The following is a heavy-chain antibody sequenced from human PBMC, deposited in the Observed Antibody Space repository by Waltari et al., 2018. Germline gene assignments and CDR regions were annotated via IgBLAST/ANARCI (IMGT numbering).Heavy chain of an antibody. D-gene: IGHD5-12*01. J-gene: IGHJ4*02. CDR3: AKELYPGYARRLFDY. V-gene: IGHV3-30*18. Sequence: QVQLVESGGGVVQPGRSLRLSCTAPGFRVSNHGSHWVRQAPGKGLEWVAIISFDGNEKHYADSVKGRLTVSRDNSKNTLFLQLNSLRAEDTAVYYCAKELYPGYARRLFDYWGQGTLVTVSS. CDR2: ISFDGNEK. CDR1: GFRVSNHG.